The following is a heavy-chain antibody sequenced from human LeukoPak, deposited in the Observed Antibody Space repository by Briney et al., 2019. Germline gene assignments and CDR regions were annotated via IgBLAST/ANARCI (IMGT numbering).Heavy chain of an antibody. V-gene: IGHV3-23*01. D-gene: IGHD6-19*01. Sequence: GGSLRLSCAASGFTFSSYAMSWVRQAPGKGPEWVSAISGSGGSTYYADSVRGRFTISRDNSKNTLYLQMNSLRAEDTAVYYCAKLPRVAGVDYWGQGTLVTVSS. J-gene: IGHJ4*02. CDR2: ISGSGGST. CDR1: GFTFSSYA. CDR3: AKLPRVAGVDY.